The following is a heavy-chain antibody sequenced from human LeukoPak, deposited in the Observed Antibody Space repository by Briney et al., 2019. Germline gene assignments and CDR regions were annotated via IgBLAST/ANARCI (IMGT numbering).Heavy chain of an antibody. J-gene: IGHJ4*02. CDR2: VSYDGSNK. D-gene: IGHD7-27*01. V-gene: IGHV3-30*03. Sequence: GGSLRLSCAASGFTFSNYWMHWVRQAPGKGLEWVAVVSYDGSNKYYPDSVKGRFTISRDNSKNTLYLQMNSLRAEDSAVYYCARDPTLNWGTKYYFDYWGQGTLVTVSS. CDR1: GFTFSNYW. CDR3: ARDPTLNWGTKYYFDY.